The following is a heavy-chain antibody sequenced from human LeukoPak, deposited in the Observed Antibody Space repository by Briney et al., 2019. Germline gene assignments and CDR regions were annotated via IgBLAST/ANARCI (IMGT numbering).Heavy chain of an antibody. V-gene: IGHV4-34*01. CDR3: ARGRANIVVVPAAIEVYYYYGMDV. J-gene: IGHJ6*02. CDR2: INHSGST. D-gene: IGHD2-2*01. CDR1: GGSFSGYY. Sequence: SETLSLTCAVYGGSFSGYYWSWIRQPPGKGLEWIGGINHSGSTNYNPSLKSRVTISVDTSKNQFSLKLSSVTAADTAVYYCARGRANIVVVPAAIEVYYYYGMDVWGQGTTVTVSS.